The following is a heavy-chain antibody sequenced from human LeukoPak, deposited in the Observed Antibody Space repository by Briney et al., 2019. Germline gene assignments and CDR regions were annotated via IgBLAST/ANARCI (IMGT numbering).Heavy chain of an antibody. J-gene: IGHJ4*02. D-gene: IGHD3-16*01. CDR1: GFTFSSYA. V-gene: IGHV3-30-3*01. CDR2: ISYDGSNK. CDR3: ARTSRSEGGLFDY. Sequence: PGGSLRLSCAASGFTFSSYATHWVRQAPGKGLEWVAVISYDGSNKYYADSVKGRFTISRDNSKNTLYLQMNSLRAEDTAVYYCARTSRSEGGLFDYWGQGTLVTVSS.